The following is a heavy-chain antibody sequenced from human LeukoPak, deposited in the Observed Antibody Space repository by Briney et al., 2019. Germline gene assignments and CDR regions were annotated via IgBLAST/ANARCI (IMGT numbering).Heavy chain of an antibody. CDR3: AKVSVRATVTNAFDI. CDR2: ISYDGSNK. V-gene: IGHV3-30*18. CDR1: GFTFSSYG. D-gene: IGHD4-17*01. J-gene: IGHJ3*02. Sequence: GGSLRLSCAASGFTFSSYGMHWVRQAPGKGLEWVAVISYDGSNKYYADSVKGRFTISRDNSKNTLYLQMNSLRAEDTAVYYCAKVSVRATVTNAFDIWGQGTMVTVSS.